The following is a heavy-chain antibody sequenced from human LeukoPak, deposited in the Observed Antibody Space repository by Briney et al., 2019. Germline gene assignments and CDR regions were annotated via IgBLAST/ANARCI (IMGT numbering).Heavy chain of an antibody. J-gene: IGHJ4*02. V-gene: IGHV4-34*01. D-gene: IGHD3-10*01. CDR3: ARVMVRGVLRTGFDY. Sequence: SETLSLTCAVYGGSFSGYYWSWIRQPPGKGLEWIGEINHSGSTNYNPSLKSRVTISVDTSKNQFSLKLSSVTAADTAVYYCARVMVRGVLRTGFDYWGQGTLVTVSS. CDR2: INHSGST. CDR1: GGSFSGYY.